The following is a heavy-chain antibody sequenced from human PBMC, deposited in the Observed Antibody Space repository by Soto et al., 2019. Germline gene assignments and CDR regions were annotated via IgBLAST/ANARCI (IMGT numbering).Heavy chain of an antibody. D-gene: IGHD4-17*01. J-gene: IGHJ4*02. V-gene: IGHV3-30-3*02. CDR2: ISYDGSNK. Sequence: GGSLRLSCAASGFTFSSYAMHWVRQAPGKGLEWVAVISYDGSNKYYADSVKGRFTISRDISKNTLYLQMNSLRAEDTAVYYCANELIYGQRPFDYWGQGTLVTVSS. CDR1: GFTFSSYA. CDR3: ANELIYGQRPFDY.